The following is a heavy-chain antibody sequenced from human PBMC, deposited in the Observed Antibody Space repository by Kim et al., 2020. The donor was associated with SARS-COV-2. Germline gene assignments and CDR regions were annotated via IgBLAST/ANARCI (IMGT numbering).Heavy chain of an antibody. Sequence: GGSLRLSCAASGFTFSDYYMSWIRQAPGKGLEWVSYISSSGSTIYYADSVKGRFTISRDNAKNSLYLQMNSLRAEDTAVYYCAGAYDFVAKNGMDVWGQGTTVTVSS. CDR3: AGAYDFVAKNGMDV. CDR2: ISSSGSTI. J-gene: IGHJ6*02. CDR1: GFTFSDYY. V-gene: IGHV3-11*01. D-gene: IGHD3-3*01.